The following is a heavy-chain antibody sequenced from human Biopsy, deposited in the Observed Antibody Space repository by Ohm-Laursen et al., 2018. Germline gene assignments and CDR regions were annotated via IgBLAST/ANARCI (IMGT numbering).Heavy chain of an antibody. CDR1: GGSFSGYY. D-gene: IGHD3-16*01. J-gene: IGHJ6*02. CDR3: ARALDYYDPYYYYAMDV. CDR2: INHRGST. V-gene: IGHV4-34*01. Sequence: GTLSLTWAVYGGSFSGYYWSWIRQPPGKGLEWIGEINHRGSTNYNPSLKSRVTISVDTSKNQFPLKLRSVTAADTAVYFCARALDYYDPYYYYAMDVWSQGTSVTVSS.